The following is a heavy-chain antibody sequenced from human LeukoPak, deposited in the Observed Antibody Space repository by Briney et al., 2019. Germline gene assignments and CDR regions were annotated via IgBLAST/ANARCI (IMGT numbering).Heavy chain of an antibody. V-gene: IGHV3-30-3*01. CDR2: ISYDGSNK. Sequence: PGGSLRLSCAASGFTFSSYAMHWVRQAPGKGLEWVAVISYDGSNKYYADSVKGRFTISRDNSKNTLYLQMNSLRAEDTAVYYCARDQRITMVRGVIIEGSLDYWGQGTLVTVSS. D-gene: IGHD3-10*01. J-gene: IGHJ4*02. CDR1: GFTFSSYA. CDR3: ARDQRITMVRGVIIEGSLDY.